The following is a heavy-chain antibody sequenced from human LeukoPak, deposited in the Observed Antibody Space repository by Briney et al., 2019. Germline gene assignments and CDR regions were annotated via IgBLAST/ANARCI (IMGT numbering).Heavy chain of an antibody. V-gene: IGHV4-30-4*01. Sequence: PSETLSLTCTVSGGSISSGDYYWSWIRQPPGKGLEWIEYIYYSGSTYYNPSLKSRVTISVDTSKNQFSLKLSSVTAADTAVYYCAREDCSGGSCYPYYWGQGTLVTVSS. CDR1: GGSISSGDYY. CDR3: AREDCSGGSCYPYY. J-gene: IGHJ4*02. D-gene: IGHD2-15*01. CDR2: IYYSGST.